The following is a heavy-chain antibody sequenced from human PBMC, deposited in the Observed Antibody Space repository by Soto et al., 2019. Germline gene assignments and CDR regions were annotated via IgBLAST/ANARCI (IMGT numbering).Heavy chain of an antibody. D-gene: IGHD3-3*01. J-gene: IGHJ4*02. CDR2: ISSISSTI. CDR3: ARFPPFGVVPGFDY. CDR1: GFTFSSYS. V-gene: IGHV3-48*01. Sequence: EVQLVESGGGLVQPGGSLRLSCAASGFTFSSYSMNWVRQAPGKGLGWVSYISSISSTIYYADSVKGRFTISRDNAKNSLYLQMNSLRAEDTAVYYCARFPPFGVVPGFDYWGQGTLVTVSS.